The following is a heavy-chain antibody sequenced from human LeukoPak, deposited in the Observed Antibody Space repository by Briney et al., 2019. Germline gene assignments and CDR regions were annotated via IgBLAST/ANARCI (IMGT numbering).Heavy chain of an antibody. CDR1: GGSISSSSYY. Sequence: SETLSLTCTVSGGSISSSSYYWGWLRQPPGTGLEGIGSIYYSGSTYYNPSLKSRVTISVDTSKNQFSLKLSSVTAADTAVYYCARQRYCSSTSCSYGDWFDPWGQGTLVTVSS. J-gene: IGHJ5*02. CDR2: IYYSGST. V-gene: IGHV4-39*01. D-gene: IGHD2-2*01. CDR3: ARQRYCSSTSCSYGDWFDP.